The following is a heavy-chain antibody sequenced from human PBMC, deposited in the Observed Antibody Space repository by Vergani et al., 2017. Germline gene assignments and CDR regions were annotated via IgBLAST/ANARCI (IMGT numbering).Heavy chain of an antibody. CDR2: ISSSGSTI. CDR1: VFIFSDYY. V-gene: IGHV3-11*01. Sequence: QVQLVESGGGLVKPVGSLRLSCAASVFIFSDYYMSWIRPAPGKGLEWVSYISSSGSTIYYADSVKGRFTISRDNAKNSLYLQMNRLRAEDTAVYYCARKHISNYYDSSGYYYMGYYYGMDVWGQGTTVTVSS. D-gene: IGHD3-22*01. CDR3: ARKHISNYYDSSGYYYMGYYYGMDV. J-gene: IGHJ6*02.